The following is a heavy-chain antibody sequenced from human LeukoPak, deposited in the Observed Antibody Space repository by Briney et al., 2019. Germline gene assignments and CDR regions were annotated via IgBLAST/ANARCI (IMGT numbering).Heavy chain of an antibody. CDR2: TSGSGAST. V-gene: IGHV3-23*01. D-gene: IGHD3-9*01. Sequence: PALSLSISYTDTRFTFTNYAMSWVRKAPGKRLNSISATSGSGASTYYADSVKGRITISTDNSKNTLYLQMTSLRAEDTAVYHSPKVPLAYFAWLFPEFWGHATLVTVSS. J-gene: IGHJ4*01. CDR3: PKVPLAYFAWLFPEF. CDR1: RFTFTNYA.